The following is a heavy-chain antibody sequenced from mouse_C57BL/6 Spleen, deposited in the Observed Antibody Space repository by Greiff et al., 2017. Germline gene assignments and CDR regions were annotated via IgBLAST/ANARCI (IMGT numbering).Heavy chain of an antibody. CDR3: TRIYYGYDLYYFDY. CDR2: IRNKANNHAT. Sequence: EVKLEESGGGLVQPGGSMKLSCAASGFTFSDAWMDWVRQSPEKGLEWVAEIRNKANNHATYYAESVKGRFTISRDDSKSSVYLQMNSLRAEDAGIYYCTRIYYGYDLYYFDYWGQGTTLTVSS. D-gene: IGHD2-2*01. J-gene: IGHJ2*01. V-gene: IGHV6-6*01. CDR1: GFTFSDAW.